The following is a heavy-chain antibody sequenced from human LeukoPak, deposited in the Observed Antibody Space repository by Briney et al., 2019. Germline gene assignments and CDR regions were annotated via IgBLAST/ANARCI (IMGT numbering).Heavy chain of an antibody. CDR1: GGSISSSSYY. D-gene: IGHD3-10*02. Sequence: KPSETLSLTCTVSGGSISSSSYYWGWIRQPPGKGLEWIGSIYYSGSTYYNPSLKSRVTISVDTSKNQFSLKLSSVTAADTAVYYCARGRRVFGYWGQGTLVTVSS. J-gene: IGHJ4*02. CDR2: IYYSGST. V-gene: IGHV4-39*01. CDR3: ARGRRVFGY.